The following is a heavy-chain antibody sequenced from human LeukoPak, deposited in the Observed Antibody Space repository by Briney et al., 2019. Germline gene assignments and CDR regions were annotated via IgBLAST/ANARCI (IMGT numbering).Heavy chain of an antibody. J-gene: IGHJ4*02. D-gene: IGHD2-15*01. CDR2: ILYDGNNK. V-gene: IGHV3-30-3*01. CDR3: ARDSSYCSGHMCNLFDY. Sequence: PGGSLRLSCAASGFMFNNYAIHWVRQAPGKGLEWVAVILYDGNNKYYGDSVKGRFTISRDNSKNTLYLQMNSLRAEDTAVYYCARDSSYCSGHMCNLFDYWGQGTLVTVSS. CDR1: GFMFNNYA.